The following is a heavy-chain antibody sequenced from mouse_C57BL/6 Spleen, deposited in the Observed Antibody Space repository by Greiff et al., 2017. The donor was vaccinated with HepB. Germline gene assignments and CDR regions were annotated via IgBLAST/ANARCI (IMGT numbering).Heavy chain of an antibody. Sequence: EVQLVESGPGLVKPSQSLSLTCSVTGYSITSGYYWNWIRQFPGNKLEWMGYISYDGSNNYNPSLKNRISITGDTSKNQFFLKLNSVTTEDTATYYCARDGSSYVGYFDYWGQGTTLTVSS. CDR1: GYSITSGYY. V-gene: IGHV3-6*01. CDR2: ISYDGSN. CDR3: ARDGSSYVGYFDY. D-gene: IGHD1-1*01. J-gene: IGHJ2*01.